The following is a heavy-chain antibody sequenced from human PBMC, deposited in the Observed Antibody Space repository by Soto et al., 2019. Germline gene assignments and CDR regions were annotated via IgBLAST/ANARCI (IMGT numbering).Heavy chain of an antibody. Sequence: SETLSLTCAVYGGSFSGYYWSWIRQPPGKGLEWIGEINHSGSTNYNPSLKSRVTISVDTSKNQFSLKLSSVTAADTAVYYCARTYDFWSGYDYYGMGVWGQGTTVTVSS. J-gene: IGHJ6*02. D-gene: IGHD3-3*01. CDR3: ARTYDFWSGYDYYGMGV. V-gene: IGHV4-34*01. CDR1: GGSFSGYY. CDR2: INHSGST.